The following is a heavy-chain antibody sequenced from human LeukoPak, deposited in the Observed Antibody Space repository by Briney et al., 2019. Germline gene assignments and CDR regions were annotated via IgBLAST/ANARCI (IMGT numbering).Heavy chain of an antibody. V-gene: IGHV3-21*01. CDR3: AELGITMIGGV. D-gene: IGHD3-10*02. CDR2: ISSSSSYI. J-gene: IGHJ6*04. CDR1: GFTFSSYS. Sequence: GGSLRLSCTASGFTFSSYSMNWVRQAPGKGLEWVSSISSSSSYIYYADSVKGRFTISRDNAKNSLYLQMNSLRAEDTAVYYCAELGITMIGGVWGKGTTVTISS.